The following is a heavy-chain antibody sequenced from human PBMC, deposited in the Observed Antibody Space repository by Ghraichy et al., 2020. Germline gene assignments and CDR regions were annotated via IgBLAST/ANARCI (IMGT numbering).Heavy chain of an antibody. CDR2: INAGNGNT. J-gene: IGHJ5*02. CDR3: ARNRGNGIVGATTRDWFDP. Sequence: ASVKVSCKASGYTFTSYAMHWVRQAPGQRLEWMGWINAGNGNTKYSQKFQGRVTITRDTSASTAYMELSSLRSEDTAVYYCARNRGNGIVGATTRDWFDPWGQGTLVTVSS. D-gene: IGHD1-26*01. CDR1: GYTFTSYA. V-gene: IGHV1-3*01.